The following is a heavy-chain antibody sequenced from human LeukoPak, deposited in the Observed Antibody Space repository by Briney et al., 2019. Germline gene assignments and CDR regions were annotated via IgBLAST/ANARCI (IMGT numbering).Heavy chain of an antibody. CDR1: GFSITTRGET. J-gene: IGHJ3*02. Sequence: SGPTLLKPTPTLTLTCTFSGFSITTRGETVGWIRQPPGKALEWLSLISWDDDKRHSPSLKSRLTITKDTSKNHVVLTMTNMDPVDTATYYCAHRRAGGPVPNAFDIWGQGTMVTVSS. CDR2: ISWDDDK. CDR3: AHRRAGGPVPNAFDI. V-gene: IGHV2-5*02. D-gene: IGHD3-16*01.